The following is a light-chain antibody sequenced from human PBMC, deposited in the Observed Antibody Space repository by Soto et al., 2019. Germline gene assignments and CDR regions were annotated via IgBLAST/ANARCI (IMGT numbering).Light chain of an antibody. J-gene: IGKJ4*01. V-gene: IGKV1-5*01. CDR3: QQYNSYPLT. CDR2: DAS. Sequence: DIQMTQSPSTLSASVGDRVTITCRASQSISTWLAWYQQKPGKAPKLLIYDASSLESRVPSRFSGSGSGTEFILTVSRLQPNDSATYYCQQYNSYPLTFGGGIKVEIK. CDR1: QSISTW.